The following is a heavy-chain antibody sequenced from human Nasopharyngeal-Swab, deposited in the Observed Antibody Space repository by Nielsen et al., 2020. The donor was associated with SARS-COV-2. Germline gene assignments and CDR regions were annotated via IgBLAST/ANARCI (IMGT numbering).Heavy chain of an antibody. CDR3: ARDGLDYDFWSAYFMDV. J-gene: IGHJ6*02. CDR2: ISSSSSDI. V-gene: IGHV3-21*01. D-gene: IGHD3-3*01. Sequence: GGQAPGKGREWGSSISSSSSDIDHADSVKGRFTTSRDNAKNSIYLQMNSLRAEDTAVYYCARDGLDYDFWSAYFMDVWGQGTTVTVSS.